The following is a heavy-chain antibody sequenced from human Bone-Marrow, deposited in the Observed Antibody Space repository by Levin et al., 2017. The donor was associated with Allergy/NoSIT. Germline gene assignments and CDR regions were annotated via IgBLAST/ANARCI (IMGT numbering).Heavy chain of an antibody. J-gene: IGHJ4*02. CDR3: ARGVLLWFGESPSEVYFDY. CDR2: INPNSGGT. Sequence: ASVKVSCKASGYTFTGYYMHWVRQAPGQGLEWMGWINPNSGGTNYAQKFQGRVTMTRDTSISTAYMELSRLRSDDTAVYYCARGVLLWFGESPSEVYFDYWGQGTLVTVSS. D-gene: IGHD3-10*01. CDR1: GYTFTGYY. V-gene: IGHV1-2*02.